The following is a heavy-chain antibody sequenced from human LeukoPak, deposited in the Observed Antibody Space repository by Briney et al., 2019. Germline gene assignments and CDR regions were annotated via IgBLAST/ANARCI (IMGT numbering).Heavy chain of an antibody. Sequence: SETLSLTCTVSGGSISSSPYYWSWIRQPPGKGLEWIGYIYYSGSTYYNPSLKSRVTISVDTSKNQFSLKLSSVTAADTAVYYCARWGSSWYDGSWFDPWGQGTLVTVSS. CDR1: GGSISSSPYY. J-gene: IGHJ5*02. D-gene: IGHD6-13*01. CDR2: IYYSGST. CDR3: ARWGSSWYDGSWFDP. V-gene: IGHV4-39*01.